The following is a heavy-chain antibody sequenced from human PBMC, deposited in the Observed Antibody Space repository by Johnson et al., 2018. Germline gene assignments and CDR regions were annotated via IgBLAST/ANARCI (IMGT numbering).Heavy chain of an antibody. D-gene: IGHD5-18*01. CDR1: GFTFGDYA. CDR3: TRYTAMTSGDVFDI. Sequence: VQLVQSGGGLVQAGRSLRLSCTASGFTFGDYAMSWFRQAPGKGLEWVGFIRSNAYGGTTEYAASVKGRFTISRDDSKSIAYLQMNSLKTEDTAVYYCTRYTAMTSGDVFDIWGQGTMVTVSS. CDR2: IRSNAYGGTT. J-gene: IGHJ3*02. V-gene: IGHV3-49*03.